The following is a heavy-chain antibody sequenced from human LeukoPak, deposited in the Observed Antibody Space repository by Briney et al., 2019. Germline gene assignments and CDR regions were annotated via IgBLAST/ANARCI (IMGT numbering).Heavy chain of an antibody. CDR1: GGSISSGDYE. V-gene: IGHV4-30-4*01. CDR2: IYYSGSP. J-gene: IGHJ5*02. CDR3: ARGLRYYDSSGQFDL. Sequence: KSSETLSLTCTVSGGSISSGDYEWGWLRQPRGKGLEWIGYIYYSGSPYYNPSLKSRVTISVDTSNNQFSLKLSSVTAADTAVYYCARGLRYYDSSGQFDLWGQGTLVTVSS. D-gene: IGHD3-22*01.